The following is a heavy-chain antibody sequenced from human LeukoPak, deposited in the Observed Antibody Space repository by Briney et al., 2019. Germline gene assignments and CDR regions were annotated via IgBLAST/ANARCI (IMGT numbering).Heavy chain of an antibody. J-gene: IGHJ4*02. Sequence: QPSETLSLTCAVYGGSFSGYYWSWIRQPPGKGLEWIGEINHSGSTNYNPSLKSRVTISVDTSKNQFSLKLSSVTAADTAVYYCARGSTVVPAAHRRFDYWGQGTLVTVSS. CDR2: INHSGST. D-gene: IGHD2-2*01. V-gene: IGHV4-34*01. CDR1: GGSFSGYY. CDR3: ARGSTVVPAAHRRFDY.